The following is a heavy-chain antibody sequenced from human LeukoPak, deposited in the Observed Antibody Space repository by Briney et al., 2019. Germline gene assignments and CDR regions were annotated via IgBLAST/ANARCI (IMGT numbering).Heavy chain of an antibody. Sequence: ASVTVSCTASGYTFTSYGISWVRQAPGQGLEWMGSISPYTGNTKYAERFQDRVIMTTDTSTRTAYMELRSLRSDDTAVFYCARDQYDFVWGSYRPYFDYWGQGALVTVSS. CDR2: ISPYTGNT. CDR3: ARDQYDFVWGSYRPYFDY. CDR1: GYTFTSYG. V-gene: IGHV1-18*04. J-gene: IGHJ4*02. D-gene: IGHD3-16*02.